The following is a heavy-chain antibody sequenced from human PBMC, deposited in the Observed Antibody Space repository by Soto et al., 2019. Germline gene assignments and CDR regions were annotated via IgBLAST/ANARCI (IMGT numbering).Heavy chain of an antibody. CDR1: GYTFTSYV. J-gene: IGHJ6*02. CDR2: INAGNGNT. D-gene: IGHD6-13*01. V-gene: IGHV1-3*05. Sequence: QVQLVQSGAEEKKPGASVKVSCKASGYTFTSYVMHWVRQAPGQRLEWMGWINAGNGNTKYSQKFQGRVTITRDTSASTAYMELSSLRSEDTAVYYRASEAIAAAAVYGMDVWGQGTTVTVSS. CDR3: ASEAIAAAAVYGMDV.